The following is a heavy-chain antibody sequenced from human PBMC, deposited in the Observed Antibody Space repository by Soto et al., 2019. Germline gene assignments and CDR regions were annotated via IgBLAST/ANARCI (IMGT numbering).Heavy chain of an antibody. CDR3: ERGVFGDYLDY. V-gene: IGHV4-59*01. CDR1: GGSMTPYY. CDR2: IQYNGGSGNI. Sequence: SETLSLTCSVSGGSMTPYYWSWLRQPPGKELEWIAYIQYNGGSGNIEYKPSLQSRVTISLDSSQNQFSLKLRSVTAADTAVYYCERGVFGDYLDYWGQGALVTVSS. D-gene: IGHD3-16*01. J-gene: IGHJ4*02.